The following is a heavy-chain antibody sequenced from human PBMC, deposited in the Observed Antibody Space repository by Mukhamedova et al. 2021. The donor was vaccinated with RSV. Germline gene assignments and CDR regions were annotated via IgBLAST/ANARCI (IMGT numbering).Heavy chain of an antibody. CDR3: ASKPTDSGAFDI. V-gene: IGHV4-61*02. J-gene: IGHJ3*02. Sequence: GKGLEWIGRIYTSGSTNYNPFLKSRVTISVDTSKNQFSLRLSSVTAADTAVYYCASKPTDSGAFDIWGQGTMVTVSS. CDR2: IYTSGST.